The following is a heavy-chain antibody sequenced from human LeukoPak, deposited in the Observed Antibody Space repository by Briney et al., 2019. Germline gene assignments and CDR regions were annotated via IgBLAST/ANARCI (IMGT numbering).Heavy chain of an antibody. J-gene: IGHJ5*02. CDR3: ARDPRASTAAAGWFDP. V-gene: IGHV3-30*03. CDR1: GFTFSSYG. D-gene: IGHD6-13*01. Sequence: GRSLRLSCAASGFTFSSYGTHWVRQAPGKGLEWVAVISYNGSNKYYADSVKGRFTISRDNSKNTLYLQMNSLRAEDTAVYYCARDPRASTAAAGWFDPWGQGALVIVSS. CDR2: ISYNGSNK.